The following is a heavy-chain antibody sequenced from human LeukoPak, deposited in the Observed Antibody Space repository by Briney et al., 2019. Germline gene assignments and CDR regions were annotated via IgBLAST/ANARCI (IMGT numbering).Heavy chain of an antibody. V-gene: IGHV3-30*03. Sequence: GGSLRLSCAASGFIFSSYGMHWVRQAPGKGLEWVALISYDGSNKYYADSVKGRFTISRDNSKNTLNLQMNSLRAEDTAVYYCAIDSGSLWFGDYGMDVWGQGTTVTVSS. CDR2: ISYDGSNK. CDR3: AIDSGSLWFGDYGMDV. D-gene: IGHD3-10*01. CDR1: GFIFSSYG. J-gene: IGHJ6*02.